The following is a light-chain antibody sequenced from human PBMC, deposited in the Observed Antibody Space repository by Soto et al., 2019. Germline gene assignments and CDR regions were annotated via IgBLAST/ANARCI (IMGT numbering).Light chain of an antibody. Sequence: QSVLTQSPSASASLGASVKLTYTLSSGHSSYTIAWHQQQPEKGPRYLMKLNTDGSHSRGDGIPDRFSGSRSGAERYLTISSLQSEDEADYYCQTWGAGIVVFGGGTKVTVL. CDR3: QTWGAGIVV. CDR2: LNTDGSH. V-gene: IGLV4-69*01. CDR1: SGHSSYT. J-gene: IGLJ2*01.